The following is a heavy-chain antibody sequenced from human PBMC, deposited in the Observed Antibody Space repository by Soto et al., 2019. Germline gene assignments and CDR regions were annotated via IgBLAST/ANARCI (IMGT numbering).Heavy chain of an antibody. V-gene: IGHV3-23*01. J-gene: IGHJ6*02. CDR3: AQLGYCTGGTCYLDYYYGVDV. CDR1: GFSFSRNA. D-gene: IGHD2-15*01. CDR2: ISSGGKT. Sequence: QLLESGGGLVQPGGSLRLSCEASGFSFSRNAMSWVRQAPGKGLEWVSSISSGGKTYYADSVKGRFTISRDNSKNTQSLQMTSLGAEDTAVYYCAQLGYCTGGTCYLDYYYGVDVWGQGTTVTVS.